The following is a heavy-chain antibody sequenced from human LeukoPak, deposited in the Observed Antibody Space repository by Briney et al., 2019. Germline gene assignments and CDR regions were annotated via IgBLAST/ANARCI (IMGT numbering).Heavy chain of an antibody. CDR1: GGSISSHY. V-gene: IGHV4-59*08. D-gene: IGHD2-2*01. CDR3: ARRCSSTSCYSGMDV. CDR2: IYYSGST. Sequence: SETLSLTCTVSGGSISSHYWSWIRQPPGKGLEWIGYIYYSGSTNYNPSLKSRVTISVDTSKNQFSLKLSSVTAADTAVYYCARRCSSTSCYSGMDVWGKGTTVTVSS. J-gene: IGHJ6*04.